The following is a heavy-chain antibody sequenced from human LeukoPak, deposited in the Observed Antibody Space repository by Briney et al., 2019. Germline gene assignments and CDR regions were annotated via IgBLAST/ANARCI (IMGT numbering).Heavy chain of an antibody. Sequence: ASVKVSCKVSGYTLTELSMHWVRQAPGKGLEWMGGFDPEDGETIYAQKFQGRVTMTEYTSTDTAYMELSSLRSEDTAVYYCATISTYYYGSGIGYFDYWGQGTLVTVSS. V-gene: IGHV1-24*01. D-gene: IGHD3-10*01. CDR2: FDPEDGET. J-gene: IGHJ4*02. CDR3: ATISTYYYGSGIGYFDY. CDR1: GYTLTELS.